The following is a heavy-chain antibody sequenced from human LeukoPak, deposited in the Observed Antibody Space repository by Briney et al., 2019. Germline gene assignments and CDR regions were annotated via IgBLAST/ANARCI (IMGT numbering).Heavy chain of an antibody. D-gene: IGHD3-22*01. CDR2: VYHSGST. Sequence: SETLSLTCAVSGYSISSGYYWGWIRQPPGKGLEWIGSVYHSGSTYYNPSLKSRVTISVDTSKNQFSLKLSSVTAADTAVYYCARDGNYYDSSGYWDWGQGTLVTVSS. CDR3: ARDGNYYDSSGYWD. V-gene: IGHV4-38-2*02. J-gene: IGHJ4*02. CDR1: GYSISSGYY.